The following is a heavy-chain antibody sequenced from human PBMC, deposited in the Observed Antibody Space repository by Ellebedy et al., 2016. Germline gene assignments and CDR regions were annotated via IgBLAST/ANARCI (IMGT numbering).Heavy chain of an antibody. J-gene: IGHJ3*02. CDR2: IYPDDSES. V-gene: IGHV5-51*01. D-gene: IGHD4-23*01. CDR3: GRTYLVNSAEDAFDI. CDR1: GYSFTNYW. Sequence: GESLKISCKGSGYSFTNYWIVWVRQMPGKGLQWMGIIYPDDSESKYSPSFQGQVTISADKSISAAYLQWSSLKASDTAMYYCGRTYLVNSAEDAFDIWGQGTLVTVSS.